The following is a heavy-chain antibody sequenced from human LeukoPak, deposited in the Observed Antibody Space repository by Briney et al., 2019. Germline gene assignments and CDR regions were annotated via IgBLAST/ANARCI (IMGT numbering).Heavy chain of an antibody. D-gene: IGHD6-13*01. CDR2: INPNSGGT. CDR1: GYTFTGYY. CDR3: ARDLPYSSSWYVSYYYYYGMDV. J-gene: IGHJ6*02. V-gene: IGHV1-2*02. Sequence: ASVKVSCKASGYTFTGYYMHWVRQAPGQGLEWMGWINPNSGGTNYAQKFQGRVTMTRDTSISTAYMELSRLRSDDTAVYYCARDLPYSSSWYVSYYYYYGMDVWGQGTTVTVSS.